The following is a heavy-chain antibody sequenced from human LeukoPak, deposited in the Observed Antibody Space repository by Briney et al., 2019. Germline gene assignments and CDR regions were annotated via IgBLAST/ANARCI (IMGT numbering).Heavy chain of an antibody. J-gene: IGHJ6*02. CDR1: GGSISSGSYY. V-gene: IGHV4-61*02. CDR3: ARDQTHPCGGDCYSFYYYYGMDV. D-gene: IGHD2-21*02. Sequence: SQTLSLTCTVSGGSISSGSYYWSWIRQPAGKGLEWIGRIYTSGSTNYNPSLKSRVTISVDKSKNQFSLKLSSVTAADTAVYYCARDQTHPCGGDCYSFYYYYGMDVWGQGTTVTVSS. CDR2: IYTSGST.